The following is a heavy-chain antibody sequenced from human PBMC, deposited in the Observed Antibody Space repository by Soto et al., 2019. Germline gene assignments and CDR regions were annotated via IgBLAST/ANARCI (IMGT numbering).Heavy chain of an antibody. CDR3: ASNTRYDPPDY. CDR2: ISVSGGST. J-gene: IGHJ4*02. D-gene: IGHD3-16*01. CDR1: GFTFSSYA. V-gene: IGHV3-23*01. Sequence: EVQLLESGGGLVQPGGSLSLSCAASGFTFSSYAMSWVRQAPGKGLAWVSGISVSGGSTYYADSVKGRFTISRDNSKNTLYLQMNSRRAEDTAVYYCASNTRYDPPDYCCQGTLCTVSS.